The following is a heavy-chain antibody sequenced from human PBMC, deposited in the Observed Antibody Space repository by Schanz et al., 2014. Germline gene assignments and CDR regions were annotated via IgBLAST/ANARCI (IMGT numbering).Heavy chain of an antibody. V-gene: IGHV3-66*01. Sequence: EVQLLESGGGLVQPGGSLRLSCAASGFSVGNKYMNWVRQAPGKGLEWVSFIYIGGNTYYADSEKGRFTISRDNSKNTLSLQMRSLRVDDMAVYYCGRAGTGMATRYFELWGRGTLVTVSS. D-gene: IGHD3-10*01. J-gene: IGHJ2*01. CDR2: IYIGGNT. CDR1: GFSVGNKY. CDR3: GRAGTGMATRYFEL.